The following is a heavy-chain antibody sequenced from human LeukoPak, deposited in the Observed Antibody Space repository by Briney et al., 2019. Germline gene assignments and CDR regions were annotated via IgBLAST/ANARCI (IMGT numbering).Heavy chain of an antibody. CDR3: AKDPPSVLWLFDY. Sequence: GGSLRLSCAASGFTFSSYAMSWVRQAPGKGLEWVSAISGSGGSTYYADSVKGQFTTSRDNSKNTLYLQMNSLRAEDTAVYYCAKDPPSVLWLFDYWGQGTLVTVSS. CDR2: ISGSGGST. J-gene: IGHJ4*02. CDR1: GFTFSSYA. D-gene: IGHD3-10*01. V-gene: IGHV3-23*01.